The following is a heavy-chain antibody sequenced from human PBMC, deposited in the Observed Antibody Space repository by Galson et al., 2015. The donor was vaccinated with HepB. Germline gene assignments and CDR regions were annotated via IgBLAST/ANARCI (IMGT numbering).Heavy chain of an antibody. V-gene: IGHV3-33*06. CDR3: AKDPRGSPAEYFHY. Sequence: SLRLSCAASGFTFSSYGMHWVRQAPGKGLEWVALIWYDGNNKYYADSVKGRFTISRDNSKNTLYLQMNSLRAEDTAVYYCAKDPRGSPAEYFHYWGQGTLVTVSS. J-gene: IGHJ1*01. CDR1: GFTFSSYG. D-gene: IGHD2-15*01. CDR2: IWYDGNNK.